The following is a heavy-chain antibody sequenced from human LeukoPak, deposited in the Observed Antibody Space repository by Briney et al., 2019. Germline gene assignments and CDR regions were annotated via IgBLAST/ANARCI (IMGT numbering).Heavy chain of an antibody. V-gene: IGHV1-69*05. CDR2: IIPIFGTA. CDR1: GGTFSSYA. CDR3: ARAPRSIAARTNFDY. J-gene: IGHJ4*02. Sequence: ASVKVSCKASGGTFSSYAISWVRQAPGQGLEWTGGIIPIFGTANYAQKFQGRVTITTDESTSTAYMELSSLRSEDTAVYYCARAPRSIAARTNFDYWGQGTLVTVSS. D-gene: IGHD6-6*01.